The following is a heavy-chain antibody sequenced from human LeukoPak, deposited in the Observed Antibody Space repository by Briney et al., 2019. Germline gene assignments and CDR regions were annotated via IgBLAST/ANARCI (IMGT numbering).Heavy chain of an antibody. CDR1: GGSSSSYY. CDR2: IYYSGST. Sequence: SETLSLTCTVPGGSSSSYYWSWIRQPPGKGREWHGYIYYSGSTNYNPSLKSRVTISVDTSKNQFSLKLSSVTAADTAVYYCARATDRGVIAYWGQGTLVTVSS. CDR3: ARATDRGVIAY. J-gene: IGHJ4*02. D-gene: IGHD3-3*01. V-gene: IGHV4-59*13.